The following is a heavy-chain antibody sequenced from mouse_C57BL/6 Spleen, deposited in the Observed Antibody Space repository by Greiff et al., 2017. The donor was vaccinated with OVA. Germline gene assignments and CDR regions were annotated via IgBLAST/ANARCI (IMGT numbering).Heavy chain of an antibody. V-gene: IGHV1-82*01. CDR3: ARWDGSSYPWFAY. CDR1: GYAFSSSW. J-gene: IGHJ3*01. Sequence: VQLQQSGPELVKPGASVKISCKASGYAFSSSWMNWVKQRPGKGLEWIGRIYPGDGDTNYNGKFKGKATLTADKSSSTAYMQLSSLTSEDSAVYFCARWDGSSYPWFAYWGQGTLVTVSA. CDR2: IYPGDGDT. D-gene: IGHD1-1*01.